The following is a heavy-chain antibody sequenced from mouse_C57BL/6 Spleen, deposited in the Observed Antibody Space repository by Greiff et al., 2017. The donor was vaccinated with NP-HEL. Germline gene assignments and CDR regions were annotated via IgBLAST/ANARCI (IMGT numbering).Heavy chain of an antibody. J-gene: IGHJ1*03. CDR3: ARDWDGYGGWYFDV. CDR1: GYTFTSYW. CDR2: IDPSDSET. V-gene: IGHV1-52*01. Sequence: QVQLQQPGAELVRPGSSVKLSCKASGYTFTSYWMHWVKQRPIQGLEWIGNIDPSDSETHYNQKFKDKATVTVDKSSSTAYMQLSSLTSEDSAVYYCARDWDGYGGWYFDVWGTGTTVTVSS. D-gene: IGHD2-2*01.